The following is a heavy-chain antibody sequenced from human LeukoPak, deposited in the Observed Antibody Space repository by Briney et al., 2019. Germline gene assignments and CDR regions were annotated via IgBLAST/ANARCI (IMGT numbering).Heavy chain of an antibody. D-gene: IGHD2-2*01. CDR2: IYYSGST. J-gene: IGHJ5*02. CDR3: ARGLLWSLYNWFDP. CDR1: GGSISSYY. V-gene: IGHV4-59*12. Sequence: PSETLSLTCTVSGGSISSYYWSWIRQPPGKGLEWIGYIYYSGSTNYNPSLKSRVTISVDTSKNQFSLKLSSVTAADTAVYYCARGLLWSLYNWFDPWGQGTLVTVSS.